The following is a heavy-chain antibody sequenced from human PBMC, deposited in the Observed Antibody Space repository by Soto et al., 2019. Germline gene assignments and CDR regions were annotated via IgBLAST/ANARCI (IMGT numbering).Heavy chain of an antibody. D-gene: IGHD6-13*01. CDR3: ASCAGSCSWPHSYSGMDV. CDR1: GFTFSNYA. CDR2: ISAGGTSP. J-gene: IGHJ6*02. V-gene: IGHV3-23*01. Sequence: EVQLLESGGGLVQPGGSLRLSCAASGFTFSNYAMSWVRQAPGKGLEWVSGISAGGTSPYYADSVKGRFTVSRDNSKNTLRLQMNSLRAEDTAVYYCASCAGSCSWPHSYSGMDVWGQGTAVTVSS.